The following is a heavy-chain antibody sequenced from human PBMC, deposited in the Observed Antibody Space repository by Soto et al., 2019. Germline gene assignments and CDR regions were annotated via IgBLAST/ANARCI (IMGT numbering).Heavy chain of an antibody. J-gene: IGHJ5*02. CDR3: ARDPAP. V-gene: IGHV4-31*03. CDR1: GGSITRGGYY. CDR2: IYNSGTT. Sequence: QVQLQESGPGLVKPSETLSLTCTVSGGSITRGGYYWSWIRQHPGKGLEWIGYIYNSGTTYYNPSLKSRVTISVDTSKNHFSLKLTPVTAADSAVYYCARDPAPWGQGTLVTVAS.